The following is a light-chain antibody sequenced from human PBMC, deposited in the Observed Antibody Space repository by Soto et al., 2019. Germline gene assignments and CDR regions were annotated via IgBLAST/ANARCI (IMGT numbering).Light chain of an antibody. CDR3: QHLRT. CDR2: KAS. V-gene: IGKV1-5*03. J-gene: IGKJ1*01. CDR1: QSIDNW. Sequence: DIPLAQSPSTLSASVGDRVTITCRASQSIDNWLAWYQQKPGRAPNILIYKASFLESGVPSRFSGRGSGTEFTLTISSLQSDDFATYYCQHLRTFGRGTKVEIK.